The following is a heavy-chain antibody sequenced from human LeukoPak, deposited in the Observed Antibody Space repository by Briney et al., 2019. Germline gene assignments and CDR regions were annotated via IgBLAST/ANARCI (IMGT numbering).Heavy chain of an antibody. CDR1: GFTFSSYW. V-gene: IGHV3-7*01. CDR2: IIQDGSEK. CDR3: ASALGAVAGT. Sequence: GGSLRLSCGASGFTFSSYWMHWVRQAPGKGLEWVANIIQDGSEKYYVDSVKGRFTISRDNAKNSLYLQMNSLTAEDTAVYYCASALGAVAGTWGQGTLLTVSS. D-gene: IGHD6-19*01. J-gene: IGHJ5*02.